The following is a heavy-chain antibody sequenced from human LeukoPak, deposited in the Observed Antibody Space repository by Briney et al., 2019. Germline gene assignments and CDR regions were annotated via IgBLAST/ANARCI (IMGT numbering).Heavy chain of an antibody. V-gene: IGHV3-74*01. J-gene: IGHJ5*01. D-gene: IGHD3-10*01. CDR1: GFTFSSYW. Sequence: SGGSLRLSCAASGFTFSSYWMHWVRRAPGKGLVWVSRINSDGSSTSYADSVKVRFTISRDNSKNTVYLQMDDLRPEDTAVYYCARENVGFGSWFDSWGQGTLVAVSS. CDR2: INSDGSST. CDR3: ARENVGFGSWFDS.